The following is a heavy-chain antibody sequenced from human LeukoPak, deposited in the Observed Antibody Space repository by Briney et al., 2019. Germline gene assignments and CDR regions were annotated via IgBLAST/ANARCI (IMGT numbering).Heavy chain of an antibody. J-gene: IGHJ5*02. Sequence: SQTLSLTFAISGDSVSIKSAAWNWIRQSPSRGLEWLGRTYYRSKWYNDYAVSVASRITVIPDTSKNQFSLQLNSVTPEDTAVYCARDRFSGDNWFDPWGQGTLVIVSS. D-gene: IGHD2/OR15-2a*01. CDR1: GDSVSIKSAA. CDR3: ARDRFSGDNWFDP. CDR2: TYYRSKWYN. V-gene: IGHV6-1*01.